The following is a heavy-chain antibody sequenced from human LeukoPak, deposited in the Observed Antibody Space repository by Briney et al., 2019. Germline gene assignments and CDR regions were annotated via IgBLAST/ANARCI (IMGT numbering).Heavy chain of an antibody. J-gene: IGHJ6*03. CDR1: GGSISSSSYY. D-gene: IGHD4-11*01. CDR3: ARRNYWGYYYYYMDV. V-gene: IGHV4-39*07. Sequence: SETLSLTCTVSGGSISSSSYYWGWIRQSPGKGLQWIGSIYYSGRSGRTYYNPSLKSRVTISVDTSKNQFSLKLSSVTAADTAVYYCARRNYWGYYYYYMDVWGKGTTVTISS. CDR2: IYYSGRSGRT.